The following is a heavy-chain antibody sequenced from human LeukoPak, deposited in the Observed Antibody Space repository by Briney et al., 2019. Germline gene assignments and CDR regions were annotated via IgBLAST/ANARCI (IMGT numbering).Heavy chain of an antibody. D-gene: IGHD3-9*01. CDR2: IYYSGST. CDR1: GGSISSGGYS. Sequence: SETLSLTCTVSGGSISSGGYSWSWIRQHPGKGLEWIGYIYYSGSTYYNPSLKSRVTISVDTSKNQFSLKLSSVTAADTAVYYCARGGEYDILTGYRPIAYYYYGMDAWGQGTTVTVSS. CDR3: ARGGEYDILTGYRPIAYYYYGMDA. J-gene: IGHJ6*02. V-gene: IGHV4-31*03.